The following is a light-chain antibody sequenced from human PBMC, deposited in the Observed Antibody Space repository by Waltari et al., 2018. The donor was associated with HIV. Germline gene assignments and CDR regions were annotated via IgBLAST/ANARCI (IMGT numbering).Light chain of an antibody. CDR1: QSVSSSY. CDR2: GAS. Sequence: EIVLTQSPGTLSLSPGERATLSCRASQSVSSSYLAWYQQKSGQAPSLLIYGASNRATGIPARFSGSGSGTDFTLTINKLEPEDFAVYYCQQYGSSPRYTFGRGTKVE. J-gene: IGKJ2*01. CDR3: QQYGSSPRYT. V-gene: IGKV3-20*01.